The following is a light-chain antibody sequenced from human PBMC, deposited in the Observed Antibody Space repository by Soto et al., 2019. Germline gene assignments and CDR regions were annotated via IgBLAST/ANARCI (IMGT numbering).Light chain of an antibody. CDR2: EVS. V-gene: IGLV2-14*01. CDR3: ISYTGSSTSYV. Sequence: SALTQPASVSGSPGQSITISCSGTSSDVGSYDHVAWYQQFPGKTPKLMIYEVSNRPSGVSSRFSGSKSGNTASLTISGLQAEDEADYYCISYTGSSTSYVFGRGTKVTVL. J-gene: IGLJ1*01. CDR1: SSDVGSYDH.